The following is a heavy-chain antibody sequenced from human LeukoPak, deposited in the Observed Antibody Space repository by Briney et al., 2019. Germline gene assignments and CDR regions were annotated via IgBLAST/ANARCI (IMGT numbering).Heavy chain of an antibody. CDR1: GGTFSSYA. V-gene: IGHV1-69*04. Sequence: ASVKVSCKASGGTFSSYAISWVRQAPGQGLEWMGRIIPILGIANYAQKFQGRVTITTDESTSTAYMELSSLRSEDTAVYYCASPVDSSGYDAFDIWGQGTMVTVSS. D-gene: IGHD3-22*01. J-gene: IGHJ3*02. CDR2: IIPILGIA. CDR3: ASPVDSSGYDAFDI.